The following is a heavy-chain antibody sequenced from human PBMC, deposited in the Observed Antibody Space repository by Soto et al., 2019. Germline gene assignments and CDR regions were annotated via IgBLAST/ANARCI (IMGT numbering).Heavy chain of an antibody. CDR2: IWYDGSNK. Sequence: GGSLRLSCAASGFTFSSYGMHWVRQAPGKGLEWVAVIWYDGSNKYYADSVKGRFTISRDNSKNTLYLQMNSLRAEDTAVYYCARGGVDFWSGYTRKYYYYYGMDVWGQGTTVTVSS. V-gene: IGHV3-33*01. CDR3: ARGGVDFWSGYTRKYYYYYGMDV. CDR1: GFTFSSYG. J-gene: IGHJ6*02. D-gene: IGHD3-3*01.